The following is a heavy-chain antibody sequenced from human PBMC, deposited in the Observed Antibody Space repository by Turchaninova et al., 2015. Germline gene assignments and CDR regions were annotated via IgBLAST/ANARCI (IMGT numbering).Heavy chain of an antibody. J-gene: IGHJ4*02. Sequence: QVQLQESGPGLVKSSETLSLPCSVSGYSLSSGYYWGWIRQPPGTGLELIGTVYHGGSTFYNPSLKSQFTISIDTSKNQFSLKVNSVTAADTAIYYCATDSSTWYRFDYWGQGTLVTVSS. D-gene: IGHD6-13*01. CDR3: ATDSSTWYRFDY. CDR1: GYSLSSGYY. CDR2: VYHGGST. V-gene: IGHV4-38-2*02.